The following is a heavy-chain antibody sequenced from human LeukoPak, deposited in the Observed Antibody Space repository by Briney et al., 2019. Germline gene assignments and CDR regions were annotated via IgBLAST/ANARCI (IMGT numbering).Heavy chain of an antibody. CDR1: GFTFSSYA. CDR2: IGGSGDNT. CDR3: AKGRGTTVTSAANY. J-gene: IGHJ4*02. Sequence: PGGSLRLSCAASGFTFSSYAMSWVRQAPGKGLEWVSSIGGSGDNTFYADSVKDRFTISRDNSKNTLFLQMNSLRAEDTAVYYWAKGRGTTVTSAANYWGQGTLVSVSS. D-gene: IGHD4-17*01. V-gene: IGHV3-23*01.